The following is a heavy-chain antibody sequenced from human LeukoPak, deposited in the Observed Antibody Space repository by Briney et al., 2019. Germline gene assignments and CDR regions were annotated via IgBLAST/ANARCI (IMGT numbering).Heavy chain of an antibody. D-gene: IGHD3-10*01. CDR1: GVSINDFF. Sequence: SETLSLTCSVSGVSINDFFWSWIRQPPGKGLEWIGYIHYTGSTKYNPSLYSRVTISVDTSKNQLSLKLTSVTAADTAVYYCARGTPTAASGDYWGQGTLVTVSS. V-gene: IGHV4-59*01. J-gene: IGHJ4*02. CDR2: IHYTGST. CDR3: ARGTPTAASGDY.